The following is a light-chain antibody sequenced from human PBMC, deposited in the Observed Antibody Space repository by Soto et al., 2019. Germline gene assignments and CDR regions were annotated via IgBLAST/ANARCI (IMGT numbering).Light chain of an antibody. Sequence: DIQMTQSPSTLSASVGDRVTITCRASQSITGWLAWYQQTPGKAPKLLIYKASTLESGVPSRFSGSGSGTEFTLTISSLQPDDFATYYCQQYSSYSWTFGQGTKVDIK. CDR3: QQYSSYSWT. CDR2: KAS. J-gene: IGKJ1*01. CDR1: QSITGW. V-gene: IGKV1-5*03.